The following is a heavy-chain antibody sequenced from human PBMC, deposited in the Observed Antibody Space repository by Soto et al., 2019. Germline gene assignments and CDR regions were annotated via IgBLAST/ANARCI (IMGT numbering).Heavy chain of an antibody. CDR1: GFSFSDYT. V-gene: IGHV3-21*01. Sequence: GGSLRLSCVASGFSFSDYTMSWVRQAPGKGLDWVSTISISSSNIFYAASVKGRFTVSRDNAKNSLYLQMDNLRAEDTAVYYCAKATATGGGAFDICGQGTMFTVSS. J-gene: IGHJ3*02. CDR3: AKATATGGGAFDI. D-gene: IGHD2-8*02. CDR2: ISISSSNI.